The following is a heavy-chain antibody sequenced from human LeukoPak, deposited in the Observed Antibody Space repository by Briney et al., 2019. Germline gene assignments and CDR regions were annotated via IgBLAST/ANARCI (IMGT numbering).Heavy chain of an antibody. CDR1: GGSISSGGYY. Sequence: SETLSLTCTVSGGSISSGGYYWSWIRQHPGKGLEWIGYIYYSGSTYYNPSLKSRVTISVDTSKNQFSLKLSSVTAADTAVYYCARTTGKSTDVTHYYYGMDVWGQGTTVTVSS. CDR3: ARTTGKSTDVTHYYYGMDV. D-gene: IGHD1-1*01. V-gene: IGHV4-31*03. CDR2: IYYSGST. J-gene: IGHJ6*02.